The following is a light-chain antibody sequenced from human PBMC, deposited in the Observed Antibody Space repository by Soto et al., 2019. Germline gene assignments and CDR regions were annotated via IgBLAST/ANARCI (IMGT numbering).Light chain of an antibody. CDR1: SSNIESNS. V-gene: IGLV1-44*01. CDR3: AAWDDSLNGVL. Sequence: QSVLTQPPSASGTPGQRVTISCSGSSSNIESNSVNWYQQLPGTAPKLLIYSNDQRPSGVPDRFSGSKSGTSASLAISGLQSEDEADYYCAAWDDSLNGVLFAGGTKVTVL. J-gene: IGLJ2*01. CDR2: SND.